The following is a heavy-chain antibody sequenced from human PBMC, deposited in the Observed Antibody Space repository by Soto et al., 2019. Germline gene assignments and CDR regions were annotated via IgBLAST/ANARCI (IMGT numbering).Heavy chain of an antibody. CDR1: GYTFTSYD. Sequence: SCKASGYTFTSYDINWVRQATGQGLEWMGWMNPNSGNTGYAQKFQGRVTMTRNTSISTAYMELSSLRSEDTAVYYCAKDQSSIFRSGSGMDVWGQGTTVTVSS. V-gene: IGHV1-8*01. CDR3: AKDQSSIFRSGSGMDV. J-gene: IGHJ6*02. CDR2: MNPNSGNT. D-gene: IGHD3-3*01.